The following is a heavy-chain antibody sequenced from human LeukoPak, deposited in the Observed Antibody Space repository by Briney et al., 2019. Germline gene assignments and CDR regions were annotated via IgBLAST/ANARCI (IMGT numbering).Heavy chain of an antibody. J-gene: IGHJ4*02. V-gene: IGHV3-48*01. D-gene: IGHD6-13*01. CDR3: ARGIAAAGTYY. CDR1: GFTFSSYS. Sequence: GGSLRLSCAASGFTFSSYSMNWVRQAPGKGLEWVSYISSSSSTIYYADSVKGRFTISRDNAKNSLYLQMNSLRAEDTAVYYCARGIAAAGTYYWGQGTLVTVSS. CDR2: ISSSSSTI.